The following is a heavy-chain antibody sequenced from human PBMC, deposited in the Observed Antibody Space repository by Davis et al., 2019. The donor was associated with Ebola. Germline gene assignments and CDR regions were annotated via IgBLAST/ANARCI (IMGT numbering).Heavy chain of an antibody. J-gene: IGHJ5*02. CDR3: ARGYTGWFDP. CDR2: VDHSGST. V-gene: IGHV4-34*01. Sequence: SETLSLTCAVYGGSFSGYYWSWIRQPPGKGLEWIGEVDHSGSTNYNPSFKSRVIVSEDASKNQFSLKLSSVTAADTAVYYCARGYTGWFDPWGQGTLVTVSS. CDR1: GGSFSGYY. D-gene: IGHD2-2*02.